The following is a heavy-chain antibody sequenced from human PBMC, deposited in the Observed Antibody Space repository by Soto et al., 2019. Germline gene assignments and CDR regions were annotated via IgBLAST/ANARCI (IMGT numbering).Heavy chain of an antibody. J-gene: IGHJ5*02. V-gene: IGHV5-10-1*01. CDR3: ARHVGGGYDILTGYNWFDP. CDR2: IDPSDSYT. CDR1: GYSFTSYW. D-gene: IGHD3-9*01. Sequence: GESLKISCKGSGYSFTSYWISWVRQMPGKGLEWMGRIDPSDSYTNYSPSFQGHVTISADKSISTAYLQWSSLKASDTAMYYCARHVGGGYDILTGYNWFDPWGQGTLVTVS.